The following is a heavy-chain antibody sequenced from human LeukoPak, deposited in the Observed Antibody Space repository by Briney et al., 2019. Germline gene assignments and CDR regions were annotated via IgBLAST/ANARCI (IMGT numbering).Heavy chain of an antibody. V-gene: IGHV1-46*03. J-gene: IGHJ4*02. Sequence: ASVKVSCKASGYTFTSYYMHWVRQAPGQGLEWMGIINPSGGSTSYAQKFQGRVTMTRDTSTSTVYMELSSLRSEDTAVYYCARYTYYYDSSGYDESDCWGQGTLVTVSS. CDR1: GYTFTSYY. CDR2: INPSGGST. D-gene: IGHD3-22*01. CDR3: ARYTYYYDSSGYDESDC.